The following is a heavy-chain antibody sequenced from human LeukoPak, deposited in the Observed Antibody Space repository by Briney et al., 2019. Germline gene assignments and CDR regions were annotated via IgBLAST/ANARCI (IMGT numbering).Heavy chain of an antibody. CDR2: INPHSGAT. V-gene: IGHV1-2*02. Sequence: GASVTVSYTSSGYGFNDYYFNWVRQAPGQGLEWMGWINPHSGATNYAQRFQGRVSMDASFDTAYMELSRLTSDDTAVYYCATSSTVTHTRDPWGQGTLVTVSS. J-gene: IGHJ5*02. D-gene: IGHD4-11*01. CDR3: ATSSTVTHTRDP. CDR1: GYGFNDYY.